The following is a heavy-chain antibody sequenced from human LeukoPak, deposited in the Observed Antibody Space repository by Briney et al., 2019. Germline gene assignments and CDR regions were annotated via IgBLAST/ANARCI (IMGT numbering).Heavy chain of an antibody. J-gene: IGHJ6*03. CDR2: ISSSSSYI. V-gene: IGHV3-21*01. Sequence: PGGSLRLSCAPSGFTFSSYSMNWVRQAPGKGLEWVSSISSSSSYIYYADSVKGRFTISRDNAKNSLYLQMNSLRAEDTAVYYCARVECSGGSCYLSDYYYYYMDVWGKGTTVTVSS. CDR1: GFTFSSYS. D-gene: IGHD2-15*01. CDR3: ARVECSGGSCYLSDYYYYYMDV.